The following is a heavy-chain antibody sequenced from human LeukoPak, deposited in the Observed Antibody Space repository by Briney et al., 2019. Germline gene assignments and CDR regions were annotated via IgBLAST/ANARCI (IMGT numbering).Heavy chain of an antibody. D-gene: IGHD3-10*01. Sequence: GXXLEWVSYISPSGDSTYYGDSVKGRFTISRDNAKNSVSLHMNSLRAEDTAVYYCARGHYGLDFWGQGTLVTVSS. V-gene: IGHV3-11*01. CDR3: ARGHYGLDF. CDR2: ISPSGDST. J-gene: IGHJ4*02.